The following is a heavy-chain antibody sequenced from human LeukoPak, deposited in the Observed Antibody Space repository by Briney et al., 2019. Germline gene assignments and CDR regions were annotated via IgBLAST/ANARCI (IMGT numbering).Heavy chain of an antibody. CDR2: IYYKGRT. CDR1: GDSLSSFY. J-gene: IGHJ4*02. D-gene: IGHD1-20*01. V-gene: IGHV4-59*08. CDR3: ARGGNWNDAFDY. Sequence: SETLSLTCTVSGDSLSSFYWSWIRQSPGKGLEWIGYIYYKGRTNYNPSLKSRVTMSVDTSKRQFSLNLSSLTAADTAVYYCARGGNWNDAFDYWGQGTLSPSPQ.